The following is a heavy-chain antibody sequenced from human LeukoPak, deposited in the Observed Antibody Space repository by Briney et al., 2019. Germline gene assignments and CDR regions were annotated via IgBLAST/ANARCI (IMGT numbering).Heavy chain of an antibody. D-gene: IGHD2-2*01. V-gene: IGHV3-7*01. CDR1: GFTFSSYW. J-gene: IGHJ4*02. CDR3: ARAWYGVVPAGGFDY. CDR2: VKQDGSEK. Sequence: GGSLRLSCAASGFTFSSYWMSWVRQAPGKGLEWVANVKQDGSEKYYVDSVKGRFTISRDNAKNSLYLQMNSLRAEDTAVYYCARAWYGVVPAGGFDYWGQGTLVTVSS.